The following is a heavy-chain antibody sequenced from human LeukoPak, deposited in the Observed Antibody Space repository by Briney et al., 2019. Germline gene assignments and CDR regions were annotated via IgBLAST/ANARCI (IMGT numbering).Heavy chain of an antibody. Sequence: GASVKVSCKVSVYTLTELSMHWVRQAPGKGLEWMGGFDPEDGETIYAQKFQGRVTMTEDTSTDTAYMELSSLRSEDTAVYYCATQYYAILTGKYYYGMDVWGQGTTVTVSS. CDR3: ATQYYAILTGKYYYGMDV. CDR2: FDPEDGET. D-gene: IGHD3-9*01. V-gene: IGHV1-24*01. J-gene: IGHJ6*02. CDR1: VYTLTELS.